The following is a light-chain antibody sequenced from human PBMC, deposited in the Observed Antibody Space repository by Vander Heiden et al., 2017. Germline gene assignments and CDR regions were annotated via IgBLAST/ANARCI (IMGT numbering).Light chain of an antibody. CDR3: CSYGNGGAVV. CDR1: SSDVGNY. J-gene: IGLJ2*01. Sequence: QSALTQPASVSGSPGQSITIPCTGTSSDVGNYVSWYQQLPGKAPKLLIYVGNVRPSGVSSRFSGSRSGNTAPLTISGLQAEDEGDYYCCSYGNGGAVVFGGGTKLTVL. CDR2: VGN. V-gene: IGLV2-23*01.